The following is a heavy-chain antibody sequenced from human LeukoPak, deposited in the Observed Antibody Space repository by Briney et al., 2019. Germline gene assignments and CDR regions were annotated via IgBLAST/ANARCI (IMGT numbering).Heavy chain of an antibody. D-gene: IGHD1-14*01. Sequence: XRLSCXXSGFTXSSYAMSWVRQAPGNGLEWVSAISGSGGSTYYADSVKGRFTVSRDNSKNTLYLQMNSLRAEDTAVYYCAKDIGTNPFDYWGQGTLVTVSS. CDR1: GFTXSSYA. CDR3: AKDIGTNPFDY. J-gene: IGHJ4*02. V-gene: IGHV3-23*01. CDR2: ISGSGGST.